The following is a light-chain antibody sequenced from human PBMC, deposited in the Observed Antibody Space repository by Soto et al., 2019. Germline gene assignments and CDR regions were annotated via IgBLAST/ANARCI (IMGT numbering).Light chain of an antibody. CDR1: RSFASSY. V-gene: IGKV3-20*01. J-gene: IGKJ5*01. CDR2: GTS. Sequence: EIVLTQSPCTLSLSPGERATLSCRASRSFASSYLAWYQQRPGQAPRLLIYGTSSGATGIPDRFSGSGSGTDFTLTISRLEPEDFAVYFCQRYGSSPLITFGQGTRLEIK. CDR3: QRYGSSPLIT.